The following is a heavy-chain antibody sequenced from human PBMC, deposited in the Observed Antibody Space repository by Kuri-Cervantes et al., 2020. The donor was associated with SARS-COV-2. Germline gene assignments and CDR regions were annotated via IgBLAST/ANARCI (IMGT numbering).Heavy chain of an antibody. CDR3: ARDSTTILTGYYKGMAFDY. CDR1: GGTVSNYT. V-gene: IGHV1-69*05. D-gene: IGHD3-9*01. J-gene: IGHJ4*02. CDR2: IIPIFGTA. Sequence: SVKVSCKASGGTVSNYTVSWVRQAPGQGLEWMGGIIPIFGTANYAQKFQGRVTITTDESTSTAYMELSSLRSEDTAVYYCARDSTTILTGYYKGMAFDYWGQGTLVTVSS.